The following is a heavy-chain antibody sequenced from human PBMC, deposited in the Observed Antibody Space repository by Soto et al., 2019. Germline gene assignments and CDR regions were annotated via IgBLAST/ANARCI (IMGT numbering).Heavy chain of an antibody. CDR1: GFNFNKYS. D-gene: IGHD3-22*01. Sequence: GGSLRLSCEASGFNFNKYSLNWVRQAPGKGLEWVSYISTTSSTIFYTDSVRGRFTISRDNAKNSLYLQMDSLRAEDTAVYYCARDSFYDSTGYSLDGFYIWGQGTMVTVSS. CDR3: ARDSFYDSTGYSLDGFYI. J-gene: IGHJ3*02. V-gene: IGHV3-48*01. CDR2: ISTTSSTI.